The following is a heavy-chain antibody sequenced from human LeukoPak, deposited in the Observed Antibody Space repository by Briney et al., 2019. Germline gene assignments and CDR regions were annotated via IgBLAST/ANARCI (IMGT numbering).Heavy chain of an antibody. CDR1: GFTFSSHC. V-gene: IGHV3-21*06. J-gene: IGHJ4*02. CDR2: ISSSGGHI. CDR3: ARPTYCSNTRCYPFDY. D-gene: IGHD2-2*01. Sequence: GGSLRLSCAASGFTFSSHCMHWVRQAPGKGLEWVSSISSSGGHIYYGDSVKGRFTVSRDNAKNSLYLQMNSLRVEDTAVYYCARPTYCSNTRCYPFDYWGQGTLVTVSS.